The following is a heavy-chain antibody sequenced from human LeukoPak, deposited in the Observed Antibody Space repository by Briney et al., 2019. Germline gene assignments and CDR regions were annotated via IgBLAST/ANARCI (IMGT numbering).Heavy chain of an antibody. CDR2: MYYSGTT. CDR3: ARKNRDGYNFDS. Sequence: SETLSLTCTVSGDSISSYYWSWIRQPPGKGLEWIGYMYYSGTTNYNPSLKSRVTISIDTSKNQFSLKLTSVTAADTAVYYCARKNRDGYNFDSWGQGTLVTVSS. J-gene: IGHJ4*02. CDR1: GDSISSYY. V-gene: IGHV4-59*01. D-gene: IGHD5-24*01.